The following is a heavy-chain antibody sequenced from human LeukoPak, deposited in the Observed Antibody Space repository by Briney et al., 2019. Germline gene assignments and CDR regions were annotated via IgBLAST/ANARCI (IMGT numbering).Heavy chain of an antibody. V-gene: IGHV4-30-4*01. CDR1: GVSISGGDDY. D-gene: IGHD3-16*02. Sequence: SQTLSLTCTVSGVSISGGDDYWSWIRQPPGKGLEWIGNIYDSGSTYYNPSLKSRVTISVDTSKNQFSLKLSSVTAADTAVYYCARFLSGGVIVYYFDYWGQGTLVTVSS. CDR2: IYDSGST. J-gene: IGHJ4*02. CDR3: ARFLSGGVIVYYFDY.